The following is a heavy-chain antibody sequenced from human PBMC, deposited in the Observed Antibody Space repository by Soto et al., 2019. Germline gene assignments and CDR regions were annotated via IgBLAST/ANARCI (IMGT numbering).Heavy chain of an antibody. Sequence: PGESLKISCKTSGYSFISYWVAWVRQKPGKGLEWMGTFYPGDSTSTYSPSFQGQVTISVDKSISTAYLHLSSLKASDTAMYYCTTSPFNWNFDIWGQGTLVTVS. CDR3: TTSPFNWNFDI. CDR2: FYPGDSTS. V-gene: IGHV5-51*01. D-gene: IGHD1-20*01. CDR1: GYSFISYW. J-gene: IGHJ5*02.